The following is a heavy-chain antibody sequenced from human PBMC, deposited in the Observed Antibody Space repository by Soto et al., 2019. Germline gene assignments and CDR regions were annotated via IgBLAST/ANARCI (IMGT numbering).Heavy chain of an antibody. CDR3: AREGRDFYSNYVFYYYHMDV. CDR1: GVTFSSYS. Sequence: GGSLRLCCAASGVTFSSYSMNWVRQAPGKGLEWVSYISSSSSTIYYADSVKGRFTISRDNAKNSLYLQMNSLRAEDTAVYYCAREGRDFYSNYVFYYYHMDVSANGPTLTVSS. V-gene: IGHV3-48*01. D-gene: IGHD4-4*01. J-gene: IGHJ6*03. CDR2: ISSSSSTI.